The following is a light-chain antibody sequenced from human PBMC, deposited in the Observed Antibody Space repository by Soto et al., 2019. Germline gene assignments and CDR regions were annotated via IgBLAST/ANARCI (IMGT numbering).Light chain of an antibody. Sequence: DIVMTQSPDSLAVSLGERATINCKSSQSVLYSSNNKNYLAWYQQKAGQPPKLLIYWASTRESGVPDRFSGSGSGTDFTITLSSLQAEDVAVYYCQQYDSPLPLTFGGGTKVEIK. CDR1: QSVLYSSNNKNY. V-gene: IGKV4-1*01. J-gene: IGKJ4*01. CDR3: QQYDSPLPLT. CDR2: WAS.